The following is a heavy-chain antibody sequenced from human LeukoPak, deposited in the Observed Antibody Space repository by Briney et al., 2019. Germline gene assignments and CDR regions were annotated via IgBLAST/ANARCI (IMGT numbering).Heavy chain of an antibody. V-gene: IGHV3-21*01. D-gene: IGHD1-26*01. CDR3: ARVPLVPYEYFQH. Sequence: PGRSLRLSCAASGFTFSSYSMNWVRQAPGKGLEWVSSISSSSSYIYYADSVKGRFTISRDNAKNSLYLQMNSLRAEDTAVYYCARVPLVPYEYFQHWGQGTLVTVSS. CDR2: ISSSSSYI. CDR1: GFTFSSYS. J-gene: IGHJ1*01.